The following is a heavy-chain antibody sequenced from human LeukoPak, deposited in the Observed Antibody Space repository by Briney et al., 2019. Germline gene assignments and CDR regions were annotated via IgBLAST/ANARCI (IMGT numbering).Heavy chain of an antibody. J-gene: IGHJ2*01. D-gene: IGHD3-22*01. CDR1: GYXFTSYW. CDR2: IYPGDSDT. Sequence: GESLKISCNGSGYXFTSYWIGWVRQMPGKGLEWMGIIYPGDSDTRYSPSFQGQVTISADKSISTAYLQWSSLKASDTAMYYCARMYYYDSSGSLVDLWGRGTLVTVSS. CDR3: ARMYYYDSSGSLVDL. V-gene: IGHV5-51*01.